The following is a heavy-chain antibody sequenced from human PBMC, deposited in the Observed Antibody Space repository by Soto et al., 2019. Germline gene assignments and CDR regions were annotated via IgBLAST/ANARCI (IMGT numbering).Heavy chain of an antibody. Sequence: QVQLQESGPGLVKPSQTLSLTCTVSGDSVSGGDSYWSWIRQPPGKALEWIGYTSFSGYTSYTPSLKSSVTISVDMSKSQFALRLTSVTAADTAIYYCVRGGNPYHYATSGPGTFYKWGQGTLVSVSS. D-gene: IGHD3-22*01. J-gene: IGHJ4*02. V-gene: IGHV4-30-4*01. CDR2: TSFSGYT. CDR3: VRGGNPYHYATSGPGTFYK. CDR1: GDSVSGGDSY.